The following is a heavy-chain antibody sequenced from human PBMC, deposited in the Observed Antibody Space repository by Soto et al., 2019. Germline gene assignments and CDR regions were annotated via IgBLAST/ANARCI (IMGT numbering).Heavy chain of an antibody. CDR3: ATLWGQD. Sequence: QLQLQESGPGLVKPSETLSLTCTVSGGSISSSSYYWGWIRQPHGKGLEWIGRIYYSGRTYYNPSLKSRVSISVDTAKHQFSLKLSSVTAADTAVYYCATLWGQDWGQGTLVTVSS. D-gene: IGHD3-10*01. V-gene: IGHV4-39*01. CDR2: IYYSGRT. J-gene: IGHJ4*02. CDR1: GGSISSSSYY.